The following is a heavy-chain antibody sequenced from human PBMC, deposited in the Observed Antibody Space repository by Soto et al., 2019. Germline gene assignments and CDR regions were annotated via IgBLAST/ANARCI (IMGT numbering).Heavy chain of an antibody. Sequence: QVQLQASGPGLVKASDTQSLTCTVSGDSIGTYNWGWIRQPPGKRLEWIGYIYSNGGTSYNPALKSRVTISADTSTKQFSLSLSSVTAADTAVYYCVRQGIGALHGLVDVWGQGTTVTVSS. J-gene: IGHJ6*02. CDR1: GDSIGTYN. CDR2: IYSNGGT. D-gene: IGHD1-26*01. CDR3: VRQGIGALHGLVDV. V-gene: IGHV4-59*08.